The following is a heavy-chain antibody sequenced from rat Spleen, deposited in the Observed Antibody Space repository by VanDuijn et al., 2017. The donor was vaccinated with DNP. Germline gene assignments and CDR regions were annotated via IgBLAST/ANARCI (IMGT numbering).Heavy chain of an antibody. CDR2: IWNTGGA. D-gene: IGHD1-3*01. J-gene: IGHJ4*01. Sequence: QVQLKESGPGLVQPSQTLSLTCTVSGFSLTSYGVIWVRQPPGKGLEWMGIIWNTGGARYNSALKSRLTIIKDTSKSQVFLKMNSLQTEDTATYYCASTLVNYGTYGYYAMDAWGQGTSVTVSS. CDR1: GFSLTSYG. V-gene: IGHV2-41*01. CDR3: ASTLVNYGTYGYYAMDA.